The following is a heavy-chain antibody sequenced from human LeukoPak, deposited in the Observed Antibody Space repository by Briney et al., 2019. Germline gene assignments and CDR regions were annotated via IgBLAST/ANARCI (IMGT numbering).Heavy chain of an antibody. Sequence: GASLRLSCAASGFTFSSYAMSWVRQAPGKGLEWVSAISGSGGSTYYADSVKGRFTISRDNSKNTLYLQMNSLRAEDTAVYYCAKRVRYGDYLNYFDYWGQGTLVTVSS. CDR2: ISGSGGST. D-gene: IGHD4-17*01. V-gene: IGHV3-23*01. J-gene: IGHJ4*02. CDR1: GFTFSSYA. CDR3: AKRVRYGDYLNYFDY.